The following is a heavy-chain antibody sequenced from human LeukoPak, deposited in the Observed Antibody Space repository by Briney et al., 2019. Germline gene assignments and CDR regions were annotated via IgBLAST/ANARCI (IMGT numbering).Heavy chain of an antibody. V-gene: IGHV3-73*01. CDR2: IRDKAESYAT. CDR1: GFSFSVST. Sequence: PGGSLKLSCAAPGFSFSVSTMHWVRQASGKGLEWVGRIRDKAESYATVYAASVKGRFTIPRDDSQNTAYLQLNSLRSDDTAVYYCTRSLTGTTFGDYWGQGTLVTVSS. CDR3: TRSLTGTTFGDY. J-gene: IGHJ4*02. D-gene: IGHD1-7*01.